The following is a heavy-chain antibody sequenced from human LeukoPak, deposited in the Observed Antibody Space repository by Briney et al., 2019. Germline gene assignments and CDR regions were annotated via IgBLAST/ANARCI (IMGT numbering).Heavy chain of an antibody. CDR3: AKVQTTVVSPPDS. CDR1: GFTFISYW. D-gene: IGHD4-23*01. J-gene: IGHJ4*02. CDR2: INSDGSTT. Sequence: QPGGSLRLSCAASGFTFISYWMHWVRQAPGKGLVWVSRINSDGSTTSYAASVKGRFTISRDNSKDTLYLQINSLRAEDTAVYFCAKVQTTVVSPPDSWGQGTLVTVSS. V-gene: IGHV3-74*01.